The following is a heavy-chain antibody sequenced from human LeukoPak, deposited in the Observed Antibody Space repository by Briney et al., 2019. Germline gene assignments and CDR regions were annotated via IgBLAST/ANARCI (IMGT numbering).Heavy chain of an antibody. V-gene: IGHV3-30*18. J-gene: IGHJ4*02. Sequence: TGGSLRLSCAASGFTFSNYGMHWVRQAPGKGLEWVTVISYDGSYKYYADSVKGRFTISRDNSKNTLYLQMNSLRAEDTAVYYCAKEKVVVVPAAILDYWGQGTLVTASS. CDR2: ISYDGSYK. D-gene: IGHD2-2*01. CDR3: AKEKVVVVPAAILDY. CDR1: GFTFSNYG.